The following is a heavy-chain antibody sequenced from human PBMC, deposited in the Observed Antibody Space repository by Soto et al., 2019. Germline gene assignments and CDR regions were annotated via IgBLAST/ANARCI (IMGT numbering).Heavy chain of an antibody. CDR2: INHSGST. Sequence: QVQLQQWGAGLLKPSETLSLTCAVYGGSFSGYYWSWIRQPPGKGLEWIGEINHSGSTNYNPSLKSRVTISVDTSKNQFSLKLSSVTAADTAVYYCARGRGYSYGHNRFDYWGQGTLVTVSS. CDR1: GGSFSGYY. CDR3: ARGRGYSYGHNRFDY. J-gene: IGHJ4*02. D-gene: IGHD5-18*01. V-gene: IGHV4-34*01.